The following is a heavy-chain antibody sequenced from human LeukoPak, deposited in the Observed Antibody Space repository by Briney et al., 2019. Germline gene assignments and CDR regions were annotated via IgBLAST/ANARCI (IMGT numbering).Heavy chain of an antibody. Sequence: SETLSLTCTVSGGSISSHYWNWIRQPPGKGLEWIGHISYSGSTNYNPSLKSRVTISVDTSKNHYSLKLSSVTAADTAVYYCARLSDRILGSYYFDYWDQGTLVTVSS. CDR2: ISYSGST. CDR3: ARLSDRILGSYYFDY. J-gene: IGHJ4*02. D-gene: IGHD3-9*01. V-gene: IGHV4-59*08. CDR1: GGSISSHY.